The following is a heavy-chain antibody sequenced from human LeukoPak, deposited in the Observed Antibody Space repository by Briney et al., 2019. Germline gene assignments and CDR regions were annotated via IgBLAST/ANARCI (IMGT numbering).Heavy chain of an antibody. CDR2: IKQDGSEK. Sequence: GGSLRLSCAASGFTFSSYWMRWVRQAPGKGLEWVANIKQDGSEKYYVDSVKGRFTISRDNAKNSLYLQMNSLRAEDTAVYYCAREGVLRYFDWLLHGNDYWGQGTLVTVSS. V-gene: IGHV3-7*01. CDR3: AREGVLRYFDWLLHGNDY. D-gene: IGHD3-9*01. CDR1: GFTFSSYW. J-gene: IGHJ4*02.